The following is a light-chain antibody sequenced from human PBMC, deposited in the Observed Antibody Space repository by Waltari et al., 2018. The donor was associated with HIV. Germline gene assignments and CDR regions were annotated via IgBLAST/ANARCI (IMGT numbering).Light chain of an antibody. CDR2: RNN. CDR3: AAWDDNLSGWV. Sequence: QSVLTQPPSASGTPGQSVTISCSGSSSNIGSNYVYWYQQRPGTAPKLRIYRNNQRPSGVPDRFSGFKSGTSASLAISGLRSEDEADYYCAAWDDNLSGWVFGGGSKLTIL. J-gene: IGLJ3*02. CDR1: SSNIGSNY. V-gene: IGLV1-47*01.